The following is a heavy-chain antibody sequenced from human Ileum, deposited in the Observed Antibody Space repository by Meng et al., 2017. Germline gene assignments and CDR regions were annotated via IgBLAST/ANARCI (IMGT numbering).Heavy chain of an antibody. D-gene: IGHD7-27*01. CDR2: IYYGGST. J-gene: IGHJ4*02. CDR1: SGSFTNNNYY. Sequence: QLRLQESGPGLVKPSETLSLTCSVSSGSFTNNNYYWVWIRRPPGKGLEWIGSIYYGGSTYYNPSLKSRVTISVDTSTNQFSLKLISVTAADTAVYYCARRTGEVDLLDYWGQGTLVTVSS. CDR3: ARRTGEVDLLDY. V-gene: IGHV4-39*01.